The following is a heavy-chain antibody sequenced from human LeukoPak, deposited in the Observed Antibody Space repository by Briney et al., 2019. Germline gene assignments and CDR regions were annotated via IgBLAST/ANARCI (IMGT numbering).Heavy chain of an antibody. V-gene: IGHV3-7*01. Sequence: GGSLRLSCAASGFTFSSYWMSWVRQAPGKGLEWVANIKQDGSEKYYVDSVKGRSTISRDNAKNSLYLQMNSLRAEDTAVYYCARAVYCSGGSCYEDFNYFDYWGQGTLVTVSS. D-gene: IGHD2-15*01. CDR1: GFTFSSYW. CDR2: IKQDGSEK. J-gene: IGHJ4*02. CDR3: ARAVYCSGGSCYEDFNYFDY.